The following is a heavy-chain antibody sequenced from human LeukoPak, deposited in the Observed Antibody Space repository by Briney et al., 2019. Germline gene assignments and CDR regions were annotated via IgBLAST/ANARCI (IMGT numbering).Heavy chain of an antibody. CDR1: GYTFTVTY. CDR3: ARCAEHCNNGVCFTDYYMDV. CDR2: INANNGDT. V-gene: IGHV1-2*06. Sequence: ASVTVSFTASGYTFTVTYIHWVRQAPGPGLEWLGRINANNGDTNYAQNLHGRVTMTRDTSITTAYMELNSLTSDDTAVYFCARCAEHCNNGVCFTDYYMDVWGKGTTVTVSS. D-gene: IGHD2-8*01. J-gene: IGHJ6*03.